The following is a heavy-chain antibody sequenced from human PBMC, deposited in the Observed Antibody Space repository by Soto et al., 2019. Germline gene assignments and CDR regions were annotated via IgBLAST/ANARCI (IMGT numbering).Heavy chain of an antibody. CDR2: INPSGST. Sequence: WGTLSFTFTVSVGSLIGYYWSWIRQPQGKGLEWIGEINPSGSTNYNASLKSRVTISVDTSKNQFSLKLSSVTAADTAVYYCARGLFWSGYAYYYYGMDVWGQGTTVTVSS. CDR3: ARGLFWSGYAYYYYGMDV. D-gene: IGHD3-3*01. CDR1: VGSLIGYY. V-gene: IGHV4-34*01. J-gene: IGHJ6*02.